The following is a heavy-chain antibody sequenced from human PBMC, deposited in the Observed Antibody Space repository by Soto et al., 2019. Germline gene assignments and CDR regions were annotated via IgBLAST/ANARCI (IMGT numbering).Heavy chain of an antibody. J-gene: IGHJ4*02. Sequence: ASVKVSCKASGYTFTSYDINWVRQATGQGLEWMGWMNPNSGNTGCAQKFQGRVTMTRNTSISTAYMELSSLRSEDTAVYYCARGLAAAGTLGYWGQGTLVTVSS. CDR3: ARGLAAAGTLGY. V-gene: IGHV1-8*01. CDR2: MNPNSGNT. CDR1: GYTFTSYD. D-gene: IGHD6-13*01.